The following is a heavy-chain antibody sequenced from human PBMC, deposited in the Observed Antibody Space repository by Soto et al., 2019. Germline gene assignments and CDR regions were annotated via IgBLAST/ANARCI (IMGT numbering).Heavy chain of an antibody. V-gene: IGHV3-30*18. CDR2: ISYNGDKT. D-gene: IGHD6-6*01. CDR3: AKDRIRGTSYFDY. CDR1: GFSFNTYG. J-gene: IGHJ4*02. Sequence: QVQLLESGGGVVQPGRSLRLSCAASGFSFNTYGMHWVRQAPGKGLEWVAVISYNGDKTFYADSVKGRFTISRDNSQSTLYLQMNSLRPEDTAVYYGAKDRIRGTSYFDYWGQGTLVTFSS.